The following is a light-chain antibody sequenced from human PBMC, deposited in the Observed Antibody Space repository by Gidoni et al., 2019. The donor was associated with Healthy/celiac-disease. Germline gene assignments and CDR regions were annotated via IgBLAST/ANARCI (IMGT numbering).Light chain of an antibody. V-gene: IGLV1-44*01. J-gene: IGLJ2*01. Sequence: QRVTISCSGSSSNIGSNTVNWYQQLPGTAPKLLIYSTNQRPSGVPDRFSGSKSGTSASLAISGLQSEDEADYYCAAWDDSLNGHVVFGGGTKLTVL. CDR3: AAWDDSLNGHVV. CDR1: SSNIGSNT. CDR2: STN.